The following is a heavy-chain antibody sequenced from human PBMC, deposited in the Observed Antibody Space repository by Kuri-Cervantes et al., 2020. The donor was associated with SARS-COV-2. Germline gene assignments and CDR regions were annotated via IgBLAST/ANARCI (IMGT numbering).Heavy chain of an antibody. CDR2: ISYDGSNK. Sequence: GESLKISCAASGFTFSSYAMHWVRQAPGKGLEWVAVISYDGSNKYYADSVKGRFTISRDNSKNTLYLQMNSLRAEDTAVYYCAREIPSAAGDDYWGQGTLVTVSS. V-gene: IGHV3-30-3*01. CDR1: GFTFSSYA. D-gene: IGHD6-13*01. CDR3: AREIPSAAGDDY. J-gene: IGHJ4*02.